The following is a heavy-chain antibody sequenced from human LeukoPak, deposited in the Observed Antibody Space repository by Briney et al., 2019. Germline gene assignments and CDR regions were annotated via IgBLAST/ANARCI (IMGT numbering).Heavy chain of an antibody. J-gene: IGHJ4*02. CDR3: ARSDASGWKDF. Sequence: ASVKVSCKASGYTFTDYYMHWVRQAPGQGLEWVGWINSNSGGTNYAQKFQGRVTMTRDTSISAAYMELSRLTSGDAAVYYCARSDASGWKDFWGQGTLVTVSS. V-gene: IGHV1-2*02. CDR2: INSNSGGT. CDR1: GYTFTDYY. D-gene: IGHD6-19*01.